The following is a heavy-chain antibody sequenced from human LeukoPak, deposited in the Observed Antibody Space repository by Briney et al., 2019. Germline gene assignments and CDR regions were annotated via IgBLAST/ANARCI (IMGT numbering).Heavy chain of an antibody. Sequence: ASVKVSCKASGYTFTGYYMHWVRQAPGQVLEWMGWINPNSGGTNYAQKFQGRVTMTRDTSISTAYMELSRLRSDDTAVYYCARDGVVVITTFGWFDPWGQGTLVTVSS. CDR3: ARDGVVVITTFGWFDP. J-gene: IGHJ5*02. D-gene: IGHD3-22*01. CDR2: INPNSGGT. V-gene: IGHV1-2*02. CDR1: GYTFTGYY.